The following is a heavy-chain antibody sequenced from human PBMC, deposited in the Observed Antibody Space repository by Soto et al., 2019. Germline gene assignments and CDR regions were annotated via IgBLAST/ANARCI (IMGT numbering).Heavy chain of an antibody. Sequence: EVQLLESGGGLVQPGGSLRLSCAASGFTFSTYALTWVRQAPGKGLEWVSSIGTHADTTYYVDSVKGRFSISRDNSKNTVYQQMSSLSAEDTVVYYCARPYVEVAVNDAFDIWGRGTMVTVSS. CDR3: ARPYVEVAVNDAFDI. J-gene: IGHJ3*02. CDR1: GFTFSTYA. CDR2: IGTHADTT. V-gene: IGHV3-23*01. D-gene: IGHD3-16*01.